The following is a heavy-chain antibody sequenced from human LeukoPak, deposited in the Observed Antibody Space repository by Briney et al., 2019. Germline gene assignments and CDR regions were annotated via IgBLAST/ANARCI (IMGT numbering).Heavy chain of an antibody. V-gene: IGHV3-21*01. D-gene: IGHD3-10*01. CDR2: ISSSSSYI. CDR3: ARGRYGSGAPDDY. Sequence: PGGSLRLSCAASGFTFSSYSMNWLRQAPGKGLEWVSSISSSSSYIYYADSVKGRFTISRDNAKNSLYLQMNSLRAEDTAVYYCARGRYGSGAPDDYWGQGTLVTVSS. J-gene: IGHJ4*02. CDR1: GFTFSSYS.